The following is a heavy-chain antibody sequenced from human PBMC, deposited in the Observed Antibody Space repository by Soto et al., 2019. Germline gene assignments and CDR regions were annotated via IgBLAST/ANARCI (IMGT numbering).Heavy chain of an antibody. V-gene: IGHV1-8*01. CDR2: MNPNSGNT. D-gene: IGHD3-10*01. CDR1: GYTFTSYD. J-gene: IGHJ6*03. CDR3: ARSADPLWFGGYYYMDV. Sequence: ASLKVSCKASGYTFTSYDINWVRQATGQGLEWMGWMNPNSGNTGYAQKFQGRVTMTRNTSISTAYMELSSLRSEDTAVYYCARSADPLWFGGYYYMDVWGKGTTVTVSS.